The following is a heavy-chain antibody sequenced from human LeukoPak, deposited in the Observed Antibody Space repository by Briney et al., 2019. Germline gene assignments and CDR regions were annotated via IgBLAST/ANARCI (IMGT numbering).Heavy chain of an antibody. CDR2: IIPIFGTA. CDR1: GGTFSSYA. J-gene: IGHJ6*03. CDR3: ARDRLQEKNYDYVWGSYRATGYYYYYYMDV. V-gene: IGHV1-69*06. Sequence: SVKVSCKASGGTFSSYAISWVRQAPGQGLEWMGGIIPIFGTANYAQKFQGRVTITADKSTSTAYMELSSLRSEDTAVYYCARDRLQEKNYDYVWGSYRATGYYYYYYMDVWGKGTTVTVSS. D-gene: IGHD3-16*02.